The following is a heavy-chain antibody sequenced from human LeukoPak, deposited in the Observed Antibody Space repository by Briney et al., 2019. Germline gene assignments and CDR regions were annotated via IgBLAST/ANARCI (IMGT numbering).Heavy chain of an antibody. CDR1: GYTFTSYG. CDR2: INPSGGST. D-gene: IGHD4-11*01. Sequence: ASVKVSCKASGYTFTSYGISWVRQAPGQGLEWMGIINPSGGSTSYAQKFQGRVTMTRDMSTSTVYMELSSLRSEDTAVYYCARDVAVTTYYYYYYMDVWGKGTTVTVSS. CDR3: ARDVAVTTYYYYYYMDV. V-gene: IGHV1-46*01. J-gene: IGHJ6*03.